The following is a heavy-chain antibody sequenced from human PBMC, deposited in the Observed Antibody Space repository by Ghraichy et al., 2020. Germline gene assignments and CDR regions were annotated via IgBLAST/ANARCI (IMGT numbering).Heavy chain of an antibody. CDR2: IYYSGST. D-gene: IGHD1-1*01. J-gene: IGHJ6*02. Sequence: GSLRLSCTVSGGSISSYYWSWIRQPPGKGLEWIGYIYYSGSTNYNPSLKSRVTISVDTSKNQFSLKLSSVTAADTAVYYCAREWTTRNYYYGMDVWGQGTTVTVSS. CDR1: GGSISSYY. CDR3: AREWTTRNYYYGMDV. V-gene: IGHV4-59*01.